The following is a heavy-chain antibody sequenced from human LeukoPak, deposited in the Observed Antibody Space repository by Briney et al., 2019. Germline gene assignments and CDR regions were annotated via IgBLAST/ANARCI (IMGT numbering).Heavy chain of an antibody. V-gene: IGHV3-74*01. D-gene: IGHD6-13*01. CDR1: GFTLSSYW. Sequence: GGSLRLSCVVSGFTLSSYWMHWVRQAPGEGLVWASRIRYDVSSAAYADSVKGRLTISRDNAKNTLYLQMNSLSAEDTAVYYCARDPTWGSSSWLPPGYWGQGTLVTVSS. CDR2: IRYDVSSA. J-gene: IGHJ4*02. CDR3: ARDPTWGSSSWLPPGY.